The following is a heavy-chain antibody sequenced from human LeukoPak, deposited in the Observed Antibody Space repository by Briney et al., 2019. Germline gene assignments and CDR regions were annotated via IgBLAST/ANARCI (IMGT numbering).Heavy chain of an antibody. V-gene: IGHV4-39*02. CDR3: ARDDKYGSGSY. Sequence: SETLSLTCTVSGGSISSGSYYWSWIRQPAGKGLEWIGSIYYTGSTYDNPSLKSRVTMSVDTSKSQVSLNLSSVTAADTAVYYCARDDKYGSGSYWGQGTLVTVSS. D-gene: IGHD3-10*01. J-gene: IGHJ4*02. CDR2: IYYTGST. CDR1: GGSISSGSYY.